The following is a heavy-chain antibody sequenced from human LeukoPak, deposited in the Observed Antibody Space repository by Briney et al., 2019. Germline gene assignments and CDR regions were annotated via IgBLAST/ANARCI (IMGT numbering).Heavy chain of an antibody. J-gene: IGHJ4*02. CDR3: ATRVRGVTAYDY. D-gene: IGHD3-10*01. CDR2: ISAYNGNT. V-gene: IGHV1-18*01. CDR1: GGTFSSYA. Sequence: ASVKVSCKASGGTFSSYAISWVRQAPGQGLEWMGWISAYNGNTNYAQKLQGRVTMTTDTSTSTAYMELRSLRSDDTAVYYCATRVRGVTAYDYWGQGTLVTVSS.